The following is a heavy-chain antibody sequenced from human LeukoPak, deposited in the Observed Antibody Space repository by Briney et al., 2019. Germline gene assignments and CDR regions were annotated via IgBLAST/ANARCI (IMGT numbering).Heavy chain of an antibody. CDR1: GGSFSGYY. CDR2: INHSRST. V-gene: IGHV4-34*01. Sequence: SETLSLTCAVYGGSFSGYYWSWIRQPPGKGLEWIGEINHSRSTNYNPSLKSRVTVSVDTSKNQFSLKLSSVTAADTAVYYCARSDPYIVVVTPPRAFDIWGQGTMVTVSS. J-gene: IGHJ3*02. D-gene: IGHD2-21*02. CDR3: ARSDPYIVVVTPPRAFDI.